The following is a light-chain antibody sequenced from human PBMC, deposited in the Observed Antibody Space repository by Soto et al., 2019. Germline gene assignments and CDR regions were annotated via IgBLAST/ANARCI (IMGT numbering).Light chain of an antibody. J-gene: IGLJ2*01. V-gene: IGLV1-47*02. CDR3: AAWDEDLNGLV. Sequence: QSVLTQPPSASGTPGHRVTISCSGGRSNIGSHYVYWYQQLPGTAPKLLIYSYNQRPSGVPDRISGSKSGTSASLAISGLRSEDEADYYCAAWDEDLNGLVFGVGTKLTVL. CDR1: RSNIGSHY. CDR2: SYN.